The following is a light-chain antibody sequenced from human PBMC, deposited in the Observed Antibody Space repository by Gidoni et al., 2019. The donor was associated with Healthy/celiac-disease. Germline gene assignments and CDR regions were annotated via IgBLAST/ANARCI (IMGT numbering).Light chain of an antibody. CDR2: DAS. V-gene: IGKV3-11*01. Sequence: EIALTQSPATLSLSPGERATLSCRASQSVSSSLAWSQQKPGQAPRPLIYDASNRATGIPARFSGSGSGTDFTLTISSLEPEDFAVYYCQQRSNWPLTFXGXTKVEIK. J-gene: IGKJ4*01. CDR3: QQRSNWPLT. CDR1: QSVSSS.